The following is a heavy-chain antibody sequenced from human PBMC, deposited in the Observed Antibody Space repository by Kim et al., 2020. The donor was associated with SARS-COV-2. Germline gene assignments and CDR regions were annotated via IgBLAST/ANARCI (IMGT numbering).Heavy chain of an antibody. J-gene: IGHJ6*02. CDR2: SGST. CDR3: ARQTRMDV. Sequence: SGSTYYNPPLNSRVTISVDTSKNQFSLKLSSVTAADTAVYYCARQTRMDVWGQGTTVTVSS. V-gene: IGHV4-39*01.